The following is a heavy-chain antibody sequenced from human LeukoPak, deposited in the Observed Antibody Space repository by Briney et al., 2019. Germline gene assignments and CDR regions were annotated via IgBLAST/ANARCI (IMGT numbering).Heavy chain of an antibody. CDR3: ARDPRITIFGVVQNWFDP. CDR2: IIPILGIA. D-gene: IGHD3-3*01. Sequence: ASVKVSCKASGGTFSSYAISWVRQAPGQGLEWMGRIIPILGIANYAQKFQGRVTITADKSTGTAYMELSSLRSEDTAVYYCARDPRITIFGVVQNWFDPWGQGTLVTVSS. J-gene: IGHJ5*02. CDR1: GGTFSSYA. V-gene: IGHV1-69*04.